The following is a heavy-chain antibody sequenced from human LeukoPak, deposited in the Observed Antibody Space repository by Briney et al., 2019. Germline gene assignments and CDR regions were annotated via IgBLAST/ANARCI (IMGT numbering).Heavy chain of an antibody. V-gene: IGHV5-51*01. CDR3: ARRNGEGFDY. J-gene: IGHJ4*02. D-gene: IGHD4-17*01. Sequence: GESLEISCKGSGYSITNYWIGWVRLMPGKGLESMGIIYPGDSDTTYCPSFQGQVTISADKSISTAYLQWSSLKASDTAMYYCARRNGEGFDYWGQGTLVTVSS. CDR1: GYSITNYW. CDR2: IYPGDSDT.